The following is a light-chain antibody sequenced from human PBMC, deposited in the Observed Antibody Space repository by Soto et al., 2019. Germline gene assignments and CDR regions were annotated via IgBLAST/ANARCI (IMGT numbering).Light chain of an antibody. V-gene: IGKV3-15*01. CDR3: QEYSKWPLFT. CDR2: AAS. CDR1: QSVSTN. J-gene: IGKJ3*01. Sequence: EIVVTQSPGILSVSPGDRATLSCRASQSVSTNLAWYQQKPGQAPTLLIYAASTRATGIPARFTGSGSGTDFTLTISSLQSEDFAVCYCQEYSKWPLFTFGPGTRVDIK.